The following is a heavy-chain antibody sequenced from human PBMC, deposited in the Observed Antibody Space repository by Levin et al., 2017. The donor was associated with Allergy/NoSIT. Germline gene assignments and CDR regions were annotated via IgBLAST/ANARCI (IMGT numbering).Heavy chain of an antibody. V-gene: IGHV4-59*08. J-gene: IGHJ6*02. CDR1: GGSISGYY. CDR3: TRHLVGKYYGLDV. Sequence: SQTLSLTCTVSGGSISGYYWSWIRQPPGKGLEWVGYIYYSRTTSYNPPLKSRATTSGDMSKNQFSLKMSSVTAADTAVYYGTRHLVGKYYGLDVWGQGTTVTVSS. D-gene: IGHD6-6*01. CDR2: IYYSRTT.